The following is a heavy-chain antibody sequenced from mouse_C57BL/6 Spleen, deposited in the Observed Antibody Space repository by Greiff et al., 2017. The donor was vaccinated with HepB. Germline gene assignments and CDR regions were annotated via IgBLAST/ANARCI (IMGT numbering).Heavy chain of an antibody. CDR3: ASPIYYDYLDY. J-gene: IGHJ2*01. Sequence: QVQLQQSGPELVKPGASVKISCKASGYAFSSSWMNWVKQRPGKGLEWIGRIYPGDGDTNYNGKFKGKATLTADKSSSTAYMQLSSLTSEDSAVYSCASPIYYDYLDYWGQGTTLTVSS. D-gene: IGHD2-4*01. CDR1: GYAFSSSW. CDR2: IYPGDGDT. V-gene: IGHV1-82*01.